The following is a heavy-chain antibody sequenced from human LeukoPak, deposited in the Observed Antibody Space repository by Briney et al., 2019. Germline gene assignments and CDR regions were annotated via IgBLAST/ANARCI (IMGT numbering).Heavy chain of an antibody. Sequence: GESLKISCKGSGYIFTSYWIGWVRQMPGKGLEWMGIIYPGDSGTRYSPSFQGQVTISADKSISTAYLQWSSLKALDTAMYYCASGYCSGGSRYLFDPWGQGTLVTVSS. D-gene: IGHD2-15*01. J-gene: IGHJ5*02. CDR2: IYPGDSGT. CDR1: GYIFTSYW. V-gene: IGHV5-51*01. CDR3: ASGYCSGGSRYLFDP.